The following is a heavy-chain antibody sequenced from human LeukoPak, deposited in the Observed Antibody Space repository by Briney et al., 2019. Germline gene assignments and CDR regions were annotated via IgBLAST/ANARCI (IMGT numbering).Heavy chain of an antibody. CDR3: ARDRGVAAAGDDY. V-gene: IGHV1-69*04. Sequence: GASVKVSCKASGGTFSSYAISWVRQAPGQGLEWMGRIIPILGIANYAQKFQGRVTITADKSTSTAYMELSSLRSEDTAVYYCARDRGVAAAGDDYWGQGTLVTVSS. CDR2: IIPILGIA. J-gene: IGHJ4*02. D-gene: IGHD6-13*01. CDR1: GGTFSSYA.